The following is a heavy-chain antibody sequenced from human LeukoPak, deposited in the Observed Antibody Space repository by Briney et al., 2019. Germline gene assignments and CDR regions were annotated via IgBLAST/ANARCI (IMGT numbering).Heavy chain of an antibody. V-gene: IGHV3-74*01. CDR2: INSDGSTT. J-gene: IGHJ5*02. CDR1: GFTLSSYW. Sequence: GESLRLSCAASGFTLSSYWMRWVRQAPGKGLVWVSRINSDGSTTNYADSVKGRFTISRDNAKNTLYLQMDSLRAEDTAVYYCARGPGYSSSWYGTDLWGQGALVTVSS. D-gene: IGHD6-13*01. CDR3: ARGPGYSSSWYGTDL.